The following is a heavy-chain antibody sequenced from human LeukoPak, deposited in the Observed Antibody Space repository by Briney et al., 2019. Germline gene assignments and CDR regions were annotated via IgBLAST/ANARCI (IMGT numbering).Heavy chain of an antibody. CDR1: GFTFSSYS. CDR2: ISSSSSTI. CDR3: ARALTAAGTYFDY. J-gene: IGHJ4*02. V-gene: IGHV3-48*04. Sequence: GGSLRLSCAASGFTFSSYSMNWVRQAPGKGLEWVSYISSSSSTIYYADSVKGRFTISRDNAKNSLYLQMNSLRAEDTAVYYCARALTAAGTYFDYWGQGTLVTVSS. D-gene: IGHD6-13*01.